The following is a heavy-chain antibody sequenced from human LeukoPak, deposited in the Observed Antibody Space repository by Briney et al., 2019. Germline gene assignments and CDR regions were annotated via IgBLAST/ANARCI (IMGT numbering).Heavy chain of an antibody. CDR1: GYTFTSYG. CDR3: ARVLSSSWSQGGGHNWFDP. CDR2: ISAYNGNT. D-gene: IGHD6-13*01. Sequence: ASVKVSCKASGYTFTSYGISWVRQAPGQGLEWMGWISAYNGNTNYAQKLQGRVTMTTDTSTSTAYMELRSLRSDDTAVYYCARVLSSSWSQGGGHNWFDPWGQGTLVTVSS. J-gene: IGHJ5*02. V-gene: IGHV1-18*01.